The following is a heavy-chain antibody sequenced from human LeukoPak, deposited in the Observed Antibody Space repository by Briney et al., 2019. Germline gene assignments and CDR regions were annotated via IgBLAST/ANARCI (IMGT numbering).Heavy chain of an antibody. CDR1: GFTFSSYS. CDR3: ARVGRYGSSGWLGYWFDP. D-gene: IGHD6-19*01. J-gene: IGHJ5*02. Sequence: GGSLRLSCAASGFTFSSYSMNWVRQAPGKGLEWVSFISTSSSYIYYADSVKGRFTISRDNAKKSLYLQMNSLRAEDTAVYYCARVGRYGSSGWLGYWFDPWGQGTLVTVSS. CDR2: ISTSSSYI. V-gene: IGHV3-21*01.